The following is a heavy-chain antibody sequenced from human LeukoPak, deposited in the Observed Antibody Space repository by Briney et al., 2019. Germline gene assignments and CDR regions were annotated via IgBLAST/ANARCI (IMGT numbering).Heavy chain of an antibody. D-gene: IGHD5-24*01. CDR2: ISRSSRYI. J-gene: IGHJ4*02. CDR1: GFIFSDYG. Sequence: SGGSLRLSCAASGFIFSDYGMNWVRQARGKWLEWVSYISRSSRYIYYADSMKGRLTISRDNAKNSLYLQMDSLRAEDTALYYCAREGAGREGHNFDYRGQETLVTVSS. V-gene: IGHV3-21*01. CDR3: AREGAGREGHNFDY.